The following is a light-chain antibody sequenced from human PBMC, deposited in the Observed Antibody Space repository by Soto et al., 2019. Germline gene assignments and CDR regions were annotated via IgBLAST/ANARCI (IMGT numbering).Light chain of an antibody. J-gene: IGKJ1*01. CDR3: QRRSNWPVT. CDR1: QSVSSY. CDR2: DAS. V-gene: IGKV3-11*01. Sequence: EIVLTQSPGTLSLSPGERATLSCRASQSVSSYLAWYQQKPGQAPRLLIYDASTRATGISARFSGSGSGTDFTLNISSLEPEDFAIYYCQRRSNWPVTFGQGTKVEVK.